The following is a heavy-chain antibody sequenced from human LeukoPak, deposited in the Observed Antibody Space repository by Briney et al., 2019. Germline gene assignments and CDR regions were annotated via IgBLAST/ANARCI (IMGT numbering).Heavy chain of an antibody. CDR1: GGTFSSYD. J-gene: IGHJ4*02. V-gene: IGHV1-8*02. CDR2: MNPNSGNT. D-gene: IGHD3-22*01. Sequence: ASVKVSCKASGGTFSSYDINWVRQATGQGLEWMGWMNPNSGNTGYAQKFQGRVTMTRNTSISTAYMELSSLRSEDTAVYYCARGLYDSSGYYDYWGQGTLVTVSS. CDR3: ARGLYDSSGYYDY.